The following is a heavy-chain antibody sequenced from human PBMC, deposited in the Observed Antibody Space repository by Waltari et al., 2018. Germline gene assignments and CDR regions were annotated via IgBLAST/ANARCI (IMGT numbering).Heavy chain of an antibody. D-gene: IGHD5-12*01. CDR1: GYSISSGYY. CDR2: IYHSGST. V-gene: IGHV4-38-2*01. Sequence: QVQLQESGPGLVKPSETLSLTCAVSGYSISSGYYWGWIRQPPGRGLEWIGSIYHSGSTYYNPSRKSRVTISVDTSKNQFSLKLSSVTAADTAVYYCARRRKMATIPSRKYYYYMDVWGKGTTVTVSS. CDR3: ARRRKMATIPSRKYYYYMDV. J-gene: IGHJ6*03.